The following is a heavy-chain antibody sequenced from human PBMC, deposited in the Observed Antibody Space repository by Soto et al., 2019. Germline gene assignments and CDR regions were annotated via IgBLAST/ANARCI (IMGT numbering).Heavy chain of an antibody. CDR1: GFTFSSYG. CDR3: AKEAVAGPHSHYYRYGMAV. V-gene: IGHV3-30*18. D-gene: IGHD6-19*01. CDR2: ISYDGSNK. J-gene: IGHJ6*02. Sequence: SLRLSCAASGFTFSSYGMHWVRQAPGKGLEWVAFISYDGSNKYYADSVKGRFTISRDNSKNTPYLQMNSLRAEDTAVYYCAKEAVAGPHSHYYRYGMAVWGQGTTVNGPS.